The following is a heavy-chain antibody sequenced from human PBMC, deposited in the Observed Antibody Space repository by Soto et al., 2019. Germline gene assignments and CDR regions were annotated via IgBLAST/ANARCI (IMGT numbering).Heavy chain of an antibody. J-gene: IGHJ4*02. CDR1: GYTFTSYG. CDR3: ARVPSRIKLWLADD. CDR2: ISAYNGNT. V-gene: IGHV1-18*01. Sequence: ASVKVSCKASGYTFTSYGISWVRQAPGQGLEWMGWISAYNGNTNYAQKLQGRVTMTTDTSTSTAYMELRRLRSDDTAVYYCARVPSRIKLWLADDWGQGTLGAVSS. D-gene: IGHD5-18*01.